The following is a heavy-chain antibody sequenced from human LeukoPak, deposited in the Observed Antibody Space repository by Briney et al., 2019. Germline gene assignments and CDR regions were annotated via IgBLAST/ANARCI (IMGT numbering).Heavy chain of an antibody. CDR1: GYTFTSYD. V-gene: IGHV1-8*01. CDR3: ARGLRSGGNLEY. J-gene: IGHJ4*02. D-gene: IGHD4-23*01. Sequence: ASVKVSCKASGYTFTSYDINWVRQATGQGLEWMGWMNPNSGNTGYAQKFQGRVTMTRNTSISTAYMELSSLRSEDTAVYYCARGLRSGGNLEYWGQGTLVTVSS. CDR2: MNPNSGNT.